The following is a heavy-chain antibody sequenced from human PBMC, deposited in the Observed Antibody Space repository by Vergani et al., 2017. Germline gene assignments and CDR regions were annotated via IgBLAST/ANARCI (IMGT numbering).Heavy chain of an antibody. CDR3: VKEKIDLGSSFFDS. V-gene: IGHV3-9*01. CDR1: GFTFQAFA. Sequence: EVQLLESGGGLVQPGGSLRLSCTASGFTFQAFAFHWVRQVSGRGLEWVSGIDRNYGVKNGNSFEGRFSISRDNAKKAVFLQMHSLRAEDTAIYYCVKEKIDLGSSFFDSWGHGILVTVSS. D-gene: IGHD2/OR15-2a*01. J-gene: IGHJ4*01. CDR2: IDRNYGV.